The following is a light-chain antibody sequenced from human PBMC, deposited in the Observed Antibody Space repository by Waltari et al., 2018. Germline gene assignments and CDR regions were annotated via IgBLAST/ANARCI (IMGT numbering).Light chain of an antibody. CDR3: QHYHTYSPFA. CDR2: KSS. V-gene: IGKV1-5*03. CDR1: QNINNY. J-gene: IGKJ3*01. Sequence: DIQMTQSPSTLSSSVGDRVTITCRASQNINNYLAWYQQKPGRAPRILIFKSSTLEIWVPSRFSVGGSGTEFTLTISSLQPDDFATYFCQHYHTYSPFAFGPGTKVDIK.